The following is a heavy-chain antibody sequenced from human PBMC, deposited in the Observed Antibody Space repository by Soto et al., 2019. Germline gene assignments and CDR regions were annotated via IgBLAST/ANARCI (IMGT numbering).Heavy chain of an antibody. CDR2: ISAYNGNT. CDR1: GYTFTSYG. Sequence: ASVKVSCNASGYTFTSYGISWVRLAPGQGLEWMGWISAYNGNTNYAQKLQGRVTMTTDTSTSTAYMELRSLRSDDTAVYYCARAIVATRYYYYYMDVWGKGTTVTVSS. V-gene: IGHV1-18*01. J-gene: IGHJ6*03. D-gene: IGHD5-12*01. CDR3: ARAIVATRYYYYYMDV.